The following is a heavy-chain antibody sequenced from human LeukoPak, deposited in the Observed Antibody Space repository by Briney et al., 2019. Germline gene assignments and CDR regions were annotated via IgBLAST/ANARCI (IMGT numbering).Heavy chain of an antibody. J-gene: IGHJ3*02. CDR2: IYHSGST. CDR1: GYSISSGYY. Sequence: SETLSLTCAVSGYSISSGYYWGWIRQPPGKGLEWIGSIYHSGSTYYNPSLKSRVTISVDTSKNQFSLKLSSVTAADTAVYYCASLVNVLRYPSGAFDIWGQGTMVTVSS. D-gene: IGHD3-9*01. CDR3: ASLVNVLRYPSGAFDI. V-gene: IGHV4-38-2*01.